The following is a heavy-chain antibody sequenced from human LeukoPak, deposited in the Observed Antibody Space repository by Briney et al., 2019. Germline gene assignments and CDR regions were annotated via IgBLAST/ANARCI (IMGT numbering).Heavy chain of an antibody. CDR1: GGSISSYY. Sequence: SETLSLTCTVSGGSISSYYWSWIRQPPGKGLEWIGHIHYSGSTNYNPSLKSRVTISLDTSKNQFSLKLSSVTAADTAVYYCARGILTGPIYAFDIWGQGTVVTVSS. J-gene: IGHJ3*02. CDR2: IHYSGST. CDR3: ARGILTGPIYAFDI. D-gene: IGHD3-9*01. V-gene: IGHV4-59*01.